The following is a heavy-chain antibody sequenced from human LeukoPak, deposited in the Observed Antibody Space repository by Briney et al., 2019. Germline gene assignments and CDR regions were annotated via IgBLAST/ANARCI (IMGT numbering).Heavy chain of an antibody. Sequence: PSQTLSLTCAVSGGSISSGGYSWSWIRQPPGKGLEWIGYIYHSGSTYYNPSLKSRVTISVDRSKNQFSLKLSSVTAADTAVYYCASERGLGFGELSAFDIWGQGTMVTVSS. CDR1: GGSISSGGYS. CDR3: ASERGLGFGELSAFDI. D-gene: IGHD3-10*01. V-gene: IGHV4-30-2*01. CDR2: IYHSGST. J-gene: IGHJ3*02.